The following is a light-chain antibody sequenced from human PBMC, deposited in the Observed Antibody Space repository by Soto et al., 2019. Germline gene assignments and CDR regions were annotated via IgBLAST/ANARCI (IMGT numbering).Light chain of an antibody. V-gene: IGKV1-5*03. J-gene: IGKJ4*01. Sequence: DIPMTQSPSTLSASVGDRVIITCRASQNIRRWLAWYQQTPGKAPKFLIYEASTLESGVPSRFSGSGSGTEFTLTVSSLQPDDFATYYCQQYDSYPLTFGGGTKVEIK. CDR1: QNIRRW. CDR3: QQYDSYPLT. CDR2: EAS.